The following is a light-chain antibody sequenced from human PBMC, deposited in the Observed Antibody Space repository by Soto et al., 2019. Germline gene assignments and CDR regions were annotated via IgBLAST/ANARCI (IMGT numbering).Light chain of an antibody. J-gene: IGLJ1*01. V-gene: IGLV2-23*02. CDR1: DSDVGTYNL. Sequence: QSVLTQPASVSGSPGQSITMSCTGTDSDVGTYNLVSWYQHHPGKAPKLMIYEVNRRPSGVSNRFSGSKSGNTASLTISGLQAEDEGDYYCCSYTGSSTFEVFGTGTKVTV. CDR3: CSYTGSSTFEV. CDR2: EVN.